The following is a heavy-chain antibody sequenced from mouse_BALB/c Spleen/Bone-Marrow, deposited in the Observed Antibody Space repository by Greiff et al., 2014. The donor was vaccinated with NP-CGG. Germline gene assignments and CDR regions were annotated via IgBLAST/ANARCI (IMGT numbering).Heavy chain of an antibody. Sequence: EVKLVESGGGLVQPGGSLKLSCAASGFTFSSYTMSWVRQTPEKGLEWVAYISNGGGSTSYPDTVKGRFTISRDNAKNTLYLQMSSLKSEDTAMYYCSRHVGNPYAMDYWGQGTSVTVSS. D-gene: IGHD3-1*01. V-gene: IGHV5-12-2*01. CDR3: SRHVGNPYAMDY. J-gene: IGHJ4*01. CDR1: GFTFSSYT. CDR2: ISNGGGST.